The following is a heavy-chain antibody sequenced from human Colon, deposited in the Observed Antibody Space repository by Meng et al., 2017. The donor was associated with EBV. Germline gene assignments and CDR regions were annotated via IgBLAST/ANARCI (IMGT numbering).Heavy chain of an antibody. Sequence: CSGMLKPSAPLSLTCGVSGGSLSGYYWSWIRHFPGRTLEFIGDINHSGSANYNPSLRSRVTISVDTSKNQIFLNLHSVTAADTAVYHCARTFGYCSNNNCPRTLGYWGQGTLVTVSS. CDR1: GGSLSGYY. J-gene: IGHJ4*02. CDR3: ARTFGYCSNNNCPRTLGY. V-gene: IGHV4-34*01. D-gene: IGHD2-2*03. CDR2: INHSGSA.